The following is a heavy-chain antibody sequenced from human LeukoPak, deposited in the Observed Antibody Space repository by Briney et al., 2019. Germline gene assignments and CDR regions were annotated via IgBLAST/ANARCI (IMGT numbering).Heavy chain of an antibody. J-gene: IGHJ4*02. CDR3: ARGRRVPAASPLDY. V-gene: IGHV4-34*01. D-gene: IGHD2-2*01. CDR1: GGSFSGYY. CDR2: INHSGST. Sequence: ASETLSLTCAVYGGSFSGYYWSWIRQPPGKGLEWIGEINHSGSTNYNPSLKSRVTISVDTSKNQFSLKLSSVTAADTAVYYCARGRRVPAASPLDYWGQGTLVTVSS.